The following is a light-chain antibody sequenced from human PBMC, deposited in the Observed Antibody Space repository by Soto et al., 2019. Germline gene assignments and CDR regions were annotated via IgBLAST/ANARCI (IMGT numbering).Light chain of an antibody. CDR2: DAS. J-gene: IGKJ1*01. CDR1: QTLSTN. V-gene: IGKV3D-15*01. Sequence: ELVMTQSPASLSVSPGERATIPCRASQTLSTNLAWSQQKPGQAPRLPIYDASTSGTGIPARSSSGRAGTEFTLTISSRLYAEYAGNYCRTYKNWPPWTFGQGTRVEIK. CDR3: RTYKNWPPWT.